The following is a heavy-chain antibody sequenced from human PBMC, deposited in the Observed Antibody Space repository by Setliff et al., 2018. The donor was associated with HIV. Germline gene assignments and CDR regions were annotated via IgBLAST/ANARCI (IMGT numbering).Heavy chain of an antibody. Sequence: GGSLRLSCVASGLTFNRYWMSWVRQVPGKGLEWVSNTKYDGSESYYVDSVKGRFIASTDNAKNSLFLQMDSLKSEDTAVYYCTREAVAGDYYYYMDVWGKGTTVTVSS. CDR1: GLTFNRYW. CDR2: TKYDGSES. D-gene: IGHD6-19*01. J-gene: IGHJ6*03. CDR3: TREAVAGDYYYYMDV. V-gene: IGHV3-7*03.